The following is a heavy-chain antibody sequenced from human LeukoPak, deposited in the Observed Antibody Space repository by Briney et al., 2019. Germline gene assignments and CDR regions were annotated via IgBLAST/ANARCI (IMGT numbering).Heavy chain of an antibody. D-gene: IGHD3-3*01. CDR2: IYTSGST. CDR1: GGSISSYY. J-gene: IGHJ4*02. CDR3: ARDRHYDFWSGYYYPYFDY. Sequence: PSETLSLTCTVSGGSISSYYWSWIRQPAGKGLEWIGRIYTSGSTNYNPSLKSRVTMSVDTSKNQFSLKLSSVTAADTAVYYCARDRHYDFWSGYYYPYFDYWGQGTLVAVSS. V-gene: IGHV4-4*07.